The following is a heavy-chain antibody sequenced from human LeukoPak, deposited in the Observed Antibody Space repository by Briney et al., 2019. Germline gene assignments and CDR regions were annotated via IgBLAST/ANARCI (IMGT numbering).Heavy chain of an antibody. D-gene: IGHD6-13*01. J-gene: IGHJ4*02. V-gene: IGHV1-18*01. CDR2: ISTYNGDT. CDR1: GYTFTSYG. CDR3: ARGIATAGIDY. Sequence: ASVKVSCKASGYTFTSYGVTWVRQAPGQGLERMGWISTYNGDTNYEQKLQGRVTMTTDTSTATAYMDLRSLTSDDTAVYYCARGIATAGIDYWGQGTLVTVSS.